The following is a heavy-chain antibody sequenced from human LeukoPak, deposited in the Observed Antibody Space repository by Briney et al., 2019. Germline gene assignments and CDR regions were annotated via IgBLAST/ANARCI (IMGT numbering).Heavy chain of an antibody. CDR2: IKKDGSEK. D-gene: IGHD2-15*01. CDR3: ASQDSNNAFEI. J-gene: IGHJ3*02. CDR1: GFTFSSYA. V-gene: IGHV3-7*01. Sequence: GGSLRLSCAASGFTFSSYAMTWARQAPGKGLEWVANIKKDGSEKIYGDSVKGRLTISRDNAKSSLFLQMNSLRPEDTAVYYCASQDSNNAFEIWGQGTKVTVSS.